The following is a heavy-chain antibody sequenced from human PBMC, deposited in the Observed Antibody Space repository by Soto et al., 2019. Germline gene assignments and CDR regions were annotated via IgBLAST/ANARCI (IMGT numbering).Heavy chain of an antibody. Sequence: PGGSLRLSCAASGFTFSNYAMSWVRQAPGKGLEWVSTISKSGGSTYYVDSVQGRFTISRDNSKNTLYMQMNSLRAEDTAVYFCAKRGYCSSTSGTHYFDCWGQGTPVTASS. CDR3: AKRGYCSSTSGTHYFDC. CDR1: GFTFSNYA. V-gene: IGHV3-23*01. CDR2: ISKSGGST. D-gene: IGHD2-2*01. J-gene: IGHJ4*02.